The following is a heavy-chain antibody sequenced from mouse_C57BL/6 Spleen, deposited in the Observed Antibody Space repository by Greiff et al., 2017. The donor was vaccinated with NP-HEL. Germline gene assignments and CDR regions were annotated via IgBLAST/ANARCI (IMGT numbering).Heavy chain of an antibody. CDR2: FHPYNDDT. Sequence: VQLQESGAELVKPGASVKMSCKASGYTLTTYPIEWMKQNHGKSLEWIGNFHPYNDDTKYNVKFKGKATLTVEKSSSTVYLELSRLTSDDSAVYYCARGYYGSSPWFAYWGQGTLVTVSA. V-gene: IGHV1-47*01. CDR1: GYTLTTYP. D-gene: IGHD1-1*01. CDR3: ARGYYGSSPWFAY. J-gene: IGHJ3*01.